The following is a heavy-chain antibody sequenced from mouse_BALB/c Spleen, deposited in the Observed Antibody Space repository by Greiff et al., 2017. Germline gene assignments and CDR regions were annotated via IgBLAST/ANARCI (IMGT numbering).Heavy chain of an antibody. V-gene: IGHV3-2*02. CDR3: ARGGARASFAY. Sequence: EVQLVESGPGLVKPSQSLSLTCTVTGYSITSDYAWNWIRQFPGNKLEWMGYISYSGSTSYNPSLKSRISITRDTSKNQFFLQLNSVTTEDTATYYCARGGARASFAYWGQGTLVTVSA. CDR2: ISYSGST. CDR1: GYSITSDYA. J-gene: IGHJ3*01. D-gene: IGHD3-1*01.